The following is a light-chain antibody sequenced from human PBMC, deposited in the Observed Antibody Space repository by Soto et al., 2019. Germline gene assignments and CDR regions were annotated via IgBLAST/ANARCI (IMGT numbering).Light chain of an antibody. Sequence: EIVLTQSPGTLSLSPGERATLSCRASESVSNSRLAWYQQKPGQAPRLLIYGASSRATGIPDRFSGSGSGTDFTLTISRLEPEDFAVYYCQHYGSSRNTFGQGTRLEIK. CDR2: GAS. CDR3: QHYGSSRNT. CDR1: ESVSNSR. J-gene: IGKJ5*01. V-gene: IGKV3-20*01.